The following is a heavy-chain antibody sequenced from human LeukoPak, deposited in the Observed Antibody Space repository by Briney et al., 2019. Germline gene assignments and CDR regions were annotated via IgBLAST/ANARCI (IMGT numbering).Heavy chain of an antibody. J-gene: IGHJ4*02. CDR3: AESYYDSSGYLIY. V-gene: IGHV1-2*02. CDR1: GYTFTGYY. D-gene: IGHD3-22*01. Sequence: ASVKVSCKASGYTFTGYYMHWVRQAPGQGLEWMGWINPNSGGTKYAQKFQGRVTMTRDTSISTAYMELSRLRSDDTAVYYCAESYYDSSGYLIYWGQGTLVTVSS. CDR2: INPNSGGT.